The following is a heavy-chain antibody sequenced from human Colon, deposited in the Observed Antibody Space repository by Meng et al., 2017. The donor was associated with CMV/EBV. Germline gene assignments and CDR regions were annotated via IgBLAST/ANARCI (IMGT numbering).Heavy chain of an antibody. CDR1: GFTFSSYA. CDR2: ISGSGGST. J-gene: IGHJ4*02. Sequence: GESLKISCAASGFTFSSYAMSWVRQAPGKGLEWVSAISGSGGSTYYADSVKGRFTISRDNSKNTLYLQMNSLRAEDTAVYYCAKTPAFMSGLLIDYWGQGTLVTVSS. CDR3: AKTPAFMSGLLIDY. D-gene: IGHD2-15*01. V-gene: IGHV3-23*01.